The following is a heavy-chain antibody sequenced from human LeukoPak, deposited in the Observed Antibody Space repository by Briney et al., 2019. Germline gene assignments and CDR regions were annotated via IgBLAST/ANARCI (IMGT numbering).Heavy chain of an antibody. CDR2: INPNSGGT. J-gene: IGHJ4*02. V-gene: IGHV1-2*02. D-gene: IGHD3-3*01. Sequence: GASVKVSCKASGYTFTGYYMHWLRQAPGQGLEWMGWINPNSGGTNYAQKFQGRVTMTRDTSISTAYMELSRLRSDDTAVYYCARDLGFWSGYYSDYWGQGTLVTVSS. CDR1: GYTFTGYY. CDR3: ARDLGFWSGYYSDY.